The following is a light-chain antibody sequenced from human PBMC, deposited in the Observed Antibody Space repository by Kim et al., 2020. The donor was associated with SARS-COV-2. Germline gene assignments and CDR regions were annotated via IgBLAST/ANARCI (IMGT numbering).Light chain of an antibody. CDR2: GKN. V-gene: IGLV3-19*01. CDR1: SLRSSY. J-gene: IGLJ3*02. CDR3: NSRDSSGNHLV. Sequence: SSELTQDPAVSVALGQTVRITCQGDSLRSSYASWXQQKPGQAPVLVIYGKNNRPSGIPDRFSGSSSGNTASLTITGAQAEDEADYYCNSRDSSGNHLVFG.